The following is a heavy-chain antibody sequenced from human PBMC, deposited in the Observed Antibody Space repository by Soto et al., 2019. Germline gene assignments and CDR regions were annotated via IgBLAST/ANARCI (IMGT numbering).Heavy chain of an antibody. J-gene: IGHJ6*02. CDR3: ARDKAMTTYYYYYGMDV. Sequence: QVQLVESGGGVVQPGRSLRLSCAASGFTFSSYGMHWVRQAPGKGLEWVAVIWYDGSNKYYADSVKGRFTISRDNSKNTLYLQMNSLRAEDTAVYYCARDKAMTTYYYYYGMDVWGQGTTVTVSS. V-gene: IGHV3-33*01. CDR1: GFTFSSYG. D-gene: IGHD4-4*01. CDR2: IWYDGSNK.